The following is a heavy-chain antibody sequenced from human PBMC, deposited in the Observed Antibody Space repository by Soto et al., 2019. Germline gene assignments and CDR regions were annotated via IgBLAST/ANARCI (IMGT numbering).Heavy chain of an antibody. Sequence: GGSLRLSCAASGFTFSSYWIHWVRQTPGKGLVWVSRINSDGSSTSYADSVKGRFTISRDNAKNTLYLQMNSLRAEDTAVYYCARAPKYYDFWSGYNDYWGQGTLVTVYS. CDR2: INSDGSST. V-gene: IGHV3-74*01. CDR1: GFTFSSYW. D-gene: IGHD3-3*01. J-gene: IGHJ4*02. CDR3: ARAPKYYDFWSGYNDY.